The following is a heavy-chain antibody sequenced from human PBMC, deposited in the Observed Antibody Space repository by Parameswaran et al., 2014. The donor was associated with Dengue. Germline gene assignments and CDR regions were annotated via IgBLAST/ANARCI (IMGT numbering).Heavy chain of an antibody. V-gene: IGHV4-59*13. J-gene: IGHJ4*02. Sequence: PGKGLEWIGYKYYSGNTNYNPSLKSRVTISVDTSKNQFSLKVSFVTAADTAVYYCARGVTLVQIDNWGQGTLVTVSS. CDR3: ARGVTLVQIDN. D-gene: IGHD3-10*01. CDR2: KYYSGNT.